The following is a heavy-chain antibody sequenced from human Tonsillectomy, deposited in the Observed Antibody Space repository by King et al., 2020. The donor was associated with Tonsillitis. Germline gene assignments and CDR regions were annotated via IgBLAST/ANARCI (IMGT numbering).Heavy chain of an antibody. J-gene: IGHJ4*02. CDR2: LYGGGGT. CDR3: ARGGGNGYTFEDYFDY. V-gene: IGHV3-53*01. CDR1: GLTVSSFY. Sequence: DVQLVESGGGLIQPGGSLRLSCAASGLTVSSFYMSWVRQGPGRGLGWISVLYGGGGTFYADSVKGRLTTSRDSSKNTGFLKMNSLRADDTAVYYWARGGGNGYTFEDYFDYWGQGTLVTVSS. D-gene: IGHD5-18*01.